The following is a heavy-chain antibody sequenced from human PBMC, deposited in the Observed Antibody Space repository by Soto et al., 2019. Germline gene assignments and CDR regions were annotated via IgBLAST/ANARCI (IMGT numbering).Heavy chain of an antibody. CDR2: ISAYNGNT. V-gene: IGHV1-18*01. CDR3: ARRSSSSSCFDS. J-gene: IGHJ5*01. Sequence: ASVKVSCKTSGYTFFNYGISWVRQAPGQGLEWMGWISAYNGNTNYAQNLQGRVTMTTDTSTKTAYMELRSLRSDDTAVYYCARRSSSSSCFDSWGQGTLVTVSS. D-gene: IGHD6-6*01. CDR1: GYTFFNYG.